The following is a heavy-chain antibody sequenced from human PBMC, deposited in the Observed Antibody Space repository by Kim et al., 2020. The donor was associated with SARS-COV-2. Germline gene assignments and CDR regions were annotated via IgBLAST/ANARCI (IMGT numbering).Heavy chain of an antibody. CDR3: ATNGVTTVTAGGLVY. J-gene: IGHJ4*02. CDR1: GFTFSSYS. V-gene: IGHV3-48*02. D-gene: IGHD4-17*01. CDR2: ISSSSSTI. Sequence: GGSLRLSCAASGFTFSSYSMNWVRQAPGKGLEWVSYISSSSSTIYYADSVKGRFTISRDNAKNSLYLQMNSLRDEDTAVYYCATNGVTTVTAGGLVYWGQGTLVTVSS.